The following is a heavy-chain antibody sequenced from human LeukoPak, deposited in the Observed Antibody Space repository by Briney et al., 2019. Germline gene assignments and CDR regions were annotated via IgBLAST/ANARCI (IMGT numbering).Heavy chain of an antibody. D-gene: IGHD3-3*01. Sequence: ASVKVSCKASGYTFTSYYMHWVRQAPGQGLEWMGIINPSGGSTSYAQKFQGRVTMTRDTSTSTVYMELSSLRSEDTAVYYCARVVPYYDFWSGSFDPRGQGTLVTVSS. CDR2: INPSGGST. CDR3: ARVVPYYDFWSGSFDP. V-gene: IGHV1-46*01. J-gene: IGHJ5*02. CDR1: GYTFTSYY.